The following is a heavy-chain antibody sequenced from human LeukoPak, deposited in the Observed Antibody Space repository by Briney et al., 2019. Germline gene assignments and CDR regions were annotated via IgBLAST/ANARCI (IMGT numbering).Heavy chain of an antibody. CDR3: AKVPTYLNILTGFPFDI. D-gene: IGHD3-9*01. Sequence: GGSLRLSCAASRFIFSTYGMHWVRQAPGKGLEWVAFIRPDGSNEYYAASVRGRFAISRDNSQNTLHLQMNSLSAEDTALYYCAKVPTYLNILTGFPFDIWGQGTMVTVSS. J-gene: IGHJ3*02. CDR2: IRPDGSNE. CDR1: RFIFSTYG. V-gene: IGHV3-30*02.